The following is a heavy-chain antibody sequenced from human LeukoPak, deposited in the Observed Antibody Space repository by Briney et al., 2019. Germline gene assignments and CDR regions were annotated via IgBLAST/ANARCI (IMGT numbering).Heavy chain of an antibody. CDR1: GFTFSDYY. V-gene: IGHV3-11*04. D-gene: IGHD1-26*01. CDR3: ARLFEVNIGWGSYYYYMDV. CDR2: ISSSGSTI. Sequence: GGSLRLSCAASGFTFSDYYMSWIRQAPGKGLEWVSYISSSGSTIYYADSVKGRFTISRDNAKNSLYLQMNSLRAEDTAVYYCARLFEVNIGWGSYYYYMDVWGRGTTVTVSS. J-gene: IGHJ6*03.